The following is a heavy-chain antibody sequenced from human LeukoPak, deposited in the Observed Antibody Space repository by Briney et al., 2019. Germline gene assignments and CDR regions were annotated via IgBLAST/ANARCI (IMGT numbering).Heavy chain of an antibody. Sequence: PGGSLRLSCAASGFTFSTYGMHWVRQAPGKGLDWVAVIWHDGSKTYYADSVKGRFTISRDNSKNTLHLQMNSLRAEDTAVFYCVRGSPNSGSQYGYWGQGTLVTVSS. V-gene: IGHV3-33*01. CDR1: GFTFSTYG. CDR3: VRGSPNSGSQYGY. D-gene: IGHD1-26*01. J-gene: IGHJ4*02. CDR2: IWHDGSKT.